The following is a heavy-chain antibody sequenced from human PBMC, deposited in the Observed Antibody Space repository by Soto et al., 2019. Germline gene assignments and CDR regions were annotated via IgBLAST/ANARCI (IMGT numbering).Heavy chain of an antibody. V-gene: IGHV5-51*01. CDR2: IYPGDSDT. Sequence: EVQLVQSGAEVKKPGESLKISCKGSGYSFTSYWIGWLRQMPGKGLEWMGIIYPGDSDTRYSPSFQGQVITTADTSNTTAHRQWSSLKASDAAMYYCAGQRGRGGMDVWGQGTTVTVSS. D-gene: IGHD2-15*01. J-gene: IGHJ6*02. CDR3: AGQRGRGGMDV. CDR1: GYSFTSYW.